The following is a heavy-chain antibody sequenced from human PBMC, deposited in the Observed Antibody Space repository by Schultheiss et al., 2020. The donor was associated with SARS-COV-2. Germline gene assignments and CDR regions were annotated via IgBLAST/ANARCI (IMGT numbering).Heavy chain of an antibody. J-gene: IGHJ4*02. D-gene: IGHD6-13*01. Sequence: GGSLRLSCAASGFTFDDYAMHWVRQAPGKGLEWVSAISGSGGSTYYADSVKGRFTISRDNAKNSLYLQMNSLRAEDTAVYYCARDGKGGSWLVGYFDYWGQGTLVTVSS. CDR1: GFTFDDYA. CDR3: ARDGKGGSWLVGYFDY. V-gene: IGHV3-23*01. CDR2: ISGSGGST.